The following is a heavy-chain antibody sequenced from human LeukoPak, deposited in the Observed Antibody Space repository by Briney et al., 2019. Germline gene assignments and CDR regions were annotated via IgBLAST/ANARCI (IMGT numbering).Heavy chain of an antibody. CDR1: GGSFSGYY. V-gene: IGHV4-34*01. CDR3: ARGVDYYGV. J-gene: IGHJ4*02. D-gene: IGHD3-10*01. Sequence: PSETLSLTCAVYGGSFSGYYWNWIRQPPGKGLEWIGEINHSGRTNYNPPLKSRVTISVDTSKKQFSLKLSSVTAADTAVYYCARGVDYYGVWGQGTLVTVSS. CDR2: INHSGRT.